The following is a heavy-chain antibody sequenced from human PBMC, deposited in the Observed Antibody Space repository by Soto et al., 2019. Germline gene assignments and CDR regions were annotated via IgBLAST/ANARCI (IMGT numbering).Heavy chain of an antibody. J-gene: IGHJ4*02. Sequence: QVQLVQAGAEVNKPGSSVKVSCKASGGTFSRYTISWVRQAPGQGLEWMGGIIPIFGAAKYAQKFQDRVTVSADESTSTACMQLSSLRTDDTALYYCAHDANGNYLAYGGQGTLVTVSS. D-gene: IGHD1-7*01. V-gene: IGHV1-69*01. CDR1: GGTFSRYT. CDR3: AHDANGNYLAY. CDR2: IIPIFGAA.